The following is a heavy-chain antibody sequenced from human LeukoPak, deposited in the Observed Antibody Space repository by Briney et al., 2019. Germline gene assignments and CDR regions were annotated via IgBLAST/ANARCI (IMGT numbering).Heavy chain of an antibody. CDR2: FSSNGGST. CDR3: ARVGAPGPVYFDY. J-gene: IGHJ4*02. D-gene: IGHD1-26*01. Sequence: SGGSLRLSCAASGFTFSSYAMHWVRQAPGKGLEYVSAFSSNGGSTYYANSLKGRFTISRDNSKNTLYLQMGSLRAEDMAVYYCARVGAPGPVYFDYWGQGTLVTVSS. CDR1: GFTFSSYA. V-gene: IGHV3-64*01.